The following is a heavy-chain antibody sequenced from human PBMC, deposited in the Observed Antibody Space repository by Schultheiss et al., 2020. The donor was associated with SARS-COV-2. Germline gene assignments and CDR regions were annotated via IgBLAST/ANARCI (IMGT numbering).Heavy chain of an antibody. Sequence: SETLSLTCTVSGGSISSYYWSWIRQPPGKGMEWIGYIYYSGSTNYNPSLKSRVTISVDTSKNQFSLKLSSVTAADTAVYYCARDLGGDYDYWGQGTLVTVSS. V-gene: IGHV4-59*01. CDR3: ARDLGGDYDY. D-gene: IGHD4-17*01. CDR1: GGSISSYY. CDR2: IYYSGST. J-gene: IGHJ4*02.